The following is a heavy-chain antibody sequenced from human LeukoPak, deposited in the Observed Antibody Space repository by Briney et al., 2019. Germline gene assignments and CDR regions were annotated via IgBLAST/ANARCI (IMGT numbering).Heavy chain of an antibody. Sequence: TGGSLRLSCTASGFTFTSYAMSWVRQAPGKGLEWVSVIYSGGSTYYADSVKGRFTISRDNSKNTLYLQMNSLRAEDTAVYYCARVHYDILTGYYFDYWGQGTLVTVSS. CDR3: ARVHYDILTGYYFDY. J-gene: IGHJ4*02. V-gene: IGHV3-66*01. CDR1: GFTFTSYA. CDR2: IYSGGST. D-gene: IGHD3-9*01.